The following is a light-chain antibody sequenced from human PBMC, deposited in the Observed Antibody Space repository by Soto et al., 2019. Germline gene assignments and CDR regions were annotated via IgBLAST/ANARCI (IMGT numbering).Light chain of an antibody. V-gene: IGLV2-14*01. J-gene: IGLJ2*01. CDR2: EVS. CDR3: SAFTTDSTVI. CDR1: NSDIGAYVF. Sequence: QSALTQPASVSGSPGQSITISCTGTNSDIGAYVFVSWYQQHPGKAPKLIIYEVSKRPSGVSNRFSGSKSGYTASLTISGLQAEDECHYYCSAFTTDSTVIFGGGTK.